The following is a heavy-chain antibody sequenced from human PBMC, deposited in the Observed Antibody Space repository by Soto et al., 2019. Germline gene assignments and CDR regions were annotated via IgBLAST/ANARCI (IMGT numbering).Heavy chain of an antibody. Sequence: SLRLSCAASGFSLSTYTMHWVRQAPGKGLEWVAVMSYDRSFQYYADSVKGRFTIPRDSSKNTLYLQMNSLRADDTAVYYCAREYDSSGYYRSQGAFGIWGQGTMVTVSS. CDR1: GFSLSTYT. CDR3: AREYDSSGYYRSQGAFGI. V-gene: IGHV3-30*14. D-gene: IGHD3-22*01. J-gene: IGHJ3*02. CDR2: MSYDRSFQ.